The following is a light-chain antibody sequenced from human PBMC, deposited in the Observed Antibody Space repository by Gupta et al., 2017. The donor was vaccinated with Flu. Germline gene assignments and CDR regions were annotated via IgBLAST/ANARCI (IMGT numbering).Light chain of an antibody. CDR1: SSNIGSSF. CDR3: GTWDSSLSAGV. J-gene: IGLJ3*02. V-gene: IGLV1-51*02. Sequence: KVTISCSGNSSNIGSSFVSWYQQLPRTAPKLFIYENNKRPSGIPDRFSGSKSGTSATLGITKLQTGDEAYYYCGTWDSSLSAGVFGGGTKLTVL. CDR2: ENN.